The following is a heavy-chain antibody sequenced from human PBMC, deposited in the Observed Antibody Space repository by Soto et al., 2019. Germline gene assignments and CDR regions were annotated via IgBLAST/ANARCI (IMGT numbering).Heavy chain of an antibody. CDR3: ASEKDYYGSGSYYNDDY. V-gene: IGHV4-39*01. CDR2: IYYSGST. J-gene: IGHJ4*02. Sequence: PSETLPLTCTVSGGSISSSSYYWGWIRQPPGKGLEWIGSIYYSGSTYYNPSLKSRVTISVDTSKNQFSLKLSSVTAADTAVYYCASEKDYYGSGSYYNDDYWGQGTLVTVSS. CDR1: GGSISSSSYY. D-gene: IGHD3-10*01.